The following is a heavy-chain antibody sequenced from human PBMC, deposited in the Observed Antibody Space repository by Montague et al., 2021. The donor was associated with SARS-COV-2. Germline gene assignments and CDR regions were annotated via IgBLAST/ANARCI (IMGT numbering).Heavy chain of an antibody. CDR2: ISHTGST. V-gene: IGHV4-30-4*08. CDR1: VHSISTGKYA. D-gene: IGHD1-1*01. J-gene: IGHJ4*02. Sequence: TLSLTCTVSVHSISTGKYAWIWIRQVSGKGPEWIGNISHTGSTQYNPSLKGRITISVDTSKNQFSLKLTSVTAADTAVYFCARGITTAGKWGQGTLVTVSS. CDR3: ARGITTAGK.